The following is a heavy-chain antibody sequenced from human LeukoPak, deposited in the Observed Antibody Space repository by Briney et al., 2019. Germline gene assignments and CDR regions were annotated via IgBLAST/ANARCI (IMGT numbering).Heavy chain of an antibody. CDR2: IKPNSGGT. D-gene: IGHD3-22*01. CDR3: AREGYYDSSGYHPARWFDP. Sequence: ASVKVSCKASGYTFTGYYMHWVRQAPGQGLEWMGWIKPNSGGTNYAQKFQGRVTMTRDTSISTAYMELSRLRSDDTAVYYCAREGYYDSSGYHPARWFDPWGQGTLVTVSS. V-gene: IGHV1-2*02. J-gene: IGHJ5*02. CDR1: GYTFTGYY.